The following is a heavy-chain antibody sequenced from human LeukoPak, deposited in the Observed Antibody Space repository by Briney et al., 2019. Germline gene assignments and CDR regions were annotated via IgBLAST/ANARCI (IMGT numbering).Heavy chain of an antibody. CDR2: INAGNGNT. CDR1: GYTFTSYA. V-gene: IGHV1-3*01. D-gene: IGHD3-10*01. Sequence: ASVKVSCKASGYTFTSYAMNWVRQAPGQRLEWMGWINAGNGNTKYSQKFQGRVTITRDTSASTAYMELSSLRSDDTAVYYCAREATMVRGAQRYWGQGCLVAVSS. CDR3: AREATMVRGAQRY. J-gene: IGHJ4*02.